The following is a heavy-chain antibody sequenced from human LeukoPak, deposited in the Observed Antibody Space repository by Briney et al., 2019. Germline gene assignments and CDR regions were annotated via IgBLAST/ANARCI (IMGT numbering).Heavy chain of an antibody. CDR3: TTDRGAMVD. CDR2: IQSKSDGGTA. Sequence: GGSLRLSCVVSGLTFSDAWMYWVRQAPGKGLEWVGRIQSKSDGGTADYAAPVKGRFIISRDDSKNTLYLQMYSLRIEDTAVYYCTTDRGAMVDWSRGTLVTVSS. J-gene: IGHJ4*02. CDR1: GLTFSDAW. D-gene: IGHD5-18*01. V-gene: IGHV3-15*01.